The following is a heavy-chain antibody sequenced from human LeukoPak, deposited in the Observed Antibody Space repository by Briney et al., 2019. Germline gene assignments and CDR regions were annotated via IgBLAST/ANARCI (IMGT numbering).Heavy chain of an antibody. CDR3: ARLGVVVVPAPHDYSSGHPDY. V-gene: IGHV4-39*01. CDR2: IYYSGST. J-gene: IGHJ4*02. Sequence: SETLSLTCTVSGGSISSSSYYWGWIRQPPGKGLEWIGSIYYSGSTYYNPSLKSRVTISVDTSKNQFSLKLSSVTAADTAVYYCARLGVVVVPAPHDYSSGHPDYWGQGTLVTVSS. CDR1: GGSISSSSYY. D-gene: IGHD2-2*01.